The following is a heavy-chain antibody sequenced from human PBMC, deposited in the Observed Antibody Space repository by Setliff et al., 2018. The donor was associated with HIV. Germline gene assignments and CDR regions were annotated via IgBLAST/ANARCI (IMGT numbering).Heavy chain of an antibody. D-gene: IGHD5-12*01. CDR2: LSGSGDST. J-gene: IGHJ4*02. V-gene: IGHV3-21*06. CDR3: ARSVDGYFDY. CDR1: GFTVSSYW. Sequence: PSETLSLSCAASGFTVSSYWMHWVRQIPGKGLEWVSELSGSGDSTYYADSVKGRFTISRDNAGNSLYLQMNNLRAEDTALYFCARSVDGYFDYWGQGALVTVSS.